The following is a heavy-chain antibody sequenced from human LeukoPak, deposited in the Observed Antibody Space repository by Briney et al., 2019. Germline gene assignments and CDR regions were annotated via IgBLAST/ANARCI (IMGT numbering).Heavy chain of an antibody. J-gene: IGHJ5*02. CDR2: MNSKSGGT. Sequence: ASVKVSCKASGYTFTDHYMHWVRQAPGQGLEWLGWMNSKSGGTKVAQKFEDRVTMTRDTSISTAYMEVTSLRYDDTAVYYCARGTGTSWFDPWGQGTLVTVSS. D-gene: IGHD1-1*01. V-gene: IGHV1-2*02. CDR1: GYTFTDHY. CDR3: ARGTGTSWFDP.